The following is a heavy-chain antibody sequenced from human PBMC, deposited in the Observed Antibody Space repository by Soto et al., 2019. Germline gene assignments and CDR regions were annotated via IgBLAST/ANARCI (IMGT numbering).Heavy chain of an antibody. Sequence: GGSLRLSCAASGFTFSSYAMHWVRQAPGKGLEWVAVISYDGSNKYYADSVKGRFTISRDNSKNTLYLQMNSLRAEDTAVYYCARDWVSQDTPRRTRFDPWGQGTLVTLSS. CDR1: GFTFSSYA. J-gene: IGHJ5*02. CDR2: ISYDGSNK. V-gene: IGHV3-30-3*01. D-gene: IGHD3-16*01. CDR3: ARDWVSQDTPRRTRFDP.